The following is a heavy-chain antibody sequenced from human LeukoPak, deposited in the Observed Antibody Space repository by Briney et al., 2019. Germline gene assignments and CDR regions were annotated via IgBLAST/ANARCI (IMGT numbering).Heavy chain of an antibody. CDR1: GGTFSSYA. CDR2: IIPIFGTA. J-gene: IGHJ4*02. V-gene: IGHV1-69*01. Sequence: ASVNVSCKASGGTFSSYAISWVRLAPGPGLEWMGVIIPIFGTANYAQKFQGRVTITADESTSTAYMELSSLRSEDTAVYYCARVNYYDSSGYYYGFDYWGQGTLVTVSS. CDR3: ARVNYYDSSGYYYGFDY. D-gene: IGHD3-22*01.